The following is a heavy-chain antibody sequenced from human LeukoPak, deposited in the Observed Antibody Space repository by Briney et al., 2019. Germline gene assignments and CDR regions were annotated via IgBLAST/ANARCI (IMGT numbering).Heavy chain of an antibody. Sequence: PGGSLRLSCAASGITFSTAWMSWFRQAPGKGLEWVSAISGSGGSTYYADSVKGRFTISRDNSKNTLYLQMNSLRAEDTAVYYCAKDLEGPYYYGSGSYYPAYYFDYWGQGTLVTVSS. V-gene: IGHV3-23*01. CDR1: GITFSTAW. CDR2: ISGSGGST. J-gene: IGHJ4*02. D-gene: IGHD3-10*01. CDR3: AKDLEGPYYYGSGSYYPAYYFDY.